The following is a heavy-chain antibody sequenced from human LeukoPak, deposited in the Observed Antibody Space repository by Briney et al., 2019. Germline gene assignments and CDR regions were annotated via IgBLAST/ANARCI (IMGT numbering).Heavy chain of an antibody. CDR2: IKSKTDGGTT. Sequence: PGGSLRLSCAASGFTFSNAWMSWVRQAPGKGLEWVGRIKSKTDGGTTDYAAPVKGRFTISRDNSKNTLYLQMNSLRAEDTAVYYCAKDRRLYTVTYAFDIWGQGTMVTVSS. V-gene: IGHV3-15*01. D-gene: IGHD4-17*01. CDR1: GFTFSNAW. CDR3: AKDRRLYTVTYAFDI. J-gene: IGHJ3*02.